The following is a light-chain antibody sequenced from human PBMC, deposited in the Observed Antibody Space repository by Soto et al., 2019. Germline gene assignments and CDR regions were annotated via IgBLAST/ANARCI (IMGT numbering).Light chain of an antibody. Sequence: EIVLTQSPGTLSLSPGERATLSCRASQSISSNYLAWYQQTPGQAPRLLIYDASSRAAGIPDRFSGSGSGTDFTLTISRLEPEDFGVYYCQQYAGSPRTFGQGTKVEVE. CDR1: QSISSNY. CDR3: QQYAGSPRT. CDR2: DAS. V-gene: IGKV3-20*01. J-gene: IGKJ1*01.